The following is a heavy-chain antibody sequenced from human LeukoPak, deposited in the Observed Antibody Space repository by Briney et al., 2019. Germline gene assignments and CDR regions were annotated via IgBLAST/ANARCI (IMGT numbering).Heavy chain of an antibody. D-gene: IGHD1-26*01. CDR3: ATSIVGATTLTDAFDI. CDR2: IYPGDSDT. V-gene: IGHV5-51*01. CDR1: GYGFTSYW. J-gene: IGHJ3*02. Sequence: GESLQISCKGSGYGFTSYWIGWVRQMPGKGLEWMGIIYPGDSDTRYSPSFQGQVTISADKSISTAYLQWSSLKASDTAMYYCATSIVGATTLTDAFDIWGQGTMVTVSS.